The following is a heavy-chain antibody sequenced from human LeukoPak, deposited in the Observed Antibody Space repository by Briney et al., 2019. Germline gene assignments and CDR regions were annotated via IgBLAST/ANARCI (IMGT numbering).Heavy chain of an antibody. CDR1: GFTFSSYG. CDR3: ARDLTGVGSSYFDY. V-gene: IGHV3-23*01. J-gene: IGHJ4*02. D-gene: IGHD3-9*01. Sequence: GGSLRLSCAASGFTFSSYGMSWVRQAPGKGLEWVSAISGSGGSTYYADSVKGRFTISRDNAKNSLYLQMNSLRAEDTALYYCARDLTGVGSSYFDYWGQGTLVTVSS. CDR2: ISGSGGST.